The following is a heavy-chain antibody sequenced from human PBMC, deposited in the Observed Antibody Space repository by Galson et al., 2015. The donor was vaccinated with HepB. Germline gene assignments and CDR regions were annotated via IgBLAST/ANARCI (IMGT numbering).Heavy chain of an antibody. CDR3: ARRGGDSYGYYYYHGMDV. V-gene: IGHV5-10-1*01. CDR1: GYYFTNYW. CDR2: IEPSDSYA. Sequence: QSGAEVKEPGESLRIACKGSGYYFTNYWISWVRQMPGKGLEWMGRIEPSDSYATYSPSFQGHVTFSADKSINTVYLQWSSLKASDSAIYYCARRGGDSYGYYYYHGMDVWGQGTTVTVSS. J-gene: IGHJ6*02. D-gene: IGHD5-18*01.